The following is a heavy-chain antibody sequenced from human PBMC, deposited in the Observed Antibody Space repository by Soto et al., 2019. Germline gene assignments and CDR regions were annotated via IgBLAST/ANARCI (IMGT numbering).Heavy chain of an antibody. CDR2: IWYDGSNK. V-gene: IGHV3-33*01. D-gene: IGHD6-13*01. Sequence: QVQLVESGGGVVQPGRSLRLSCAASGFTFSSYGMHWVRQAPGKGLEWVAVIWYDGSNKYYADSVKGRFTISRDNTKNTLDLQMNSLRAEDTAVYYCARVLQQQLASDFDYWGQGTLVTVSS. CDR1: GFTFSSYG. J-gene: IGHJ4*02. CDR3: ARVLQQQLASDFDY.